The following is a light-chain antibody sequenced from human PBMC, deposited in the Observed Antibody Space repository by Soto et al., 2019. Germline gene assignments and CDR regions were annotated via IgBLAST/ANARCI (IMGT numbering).Light chain of an antibody. Sequence: SVLTQPASVSGSPGQSITISCTGTSSDVGGYNYVSWYQQHPGKAPKLMIYAVTDRPSGVSSRFSGSKSGNTASLTISGLQAEDEADYYCSSSTSSSTLFGTGTKVTVL. CDR1: SSDVGGYNY. CDR3: SSSTSSSTL. V-gene: IGLV2-14*01. CDR2: AVT. J-gene: IGLJ1*01.